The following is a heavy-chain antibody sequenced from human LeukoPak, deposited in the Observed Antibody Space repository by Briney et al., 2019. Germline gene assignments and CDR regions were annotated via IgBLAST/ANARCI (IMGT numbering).Heavy chain of an antibody. CDR1: GFTFSSYA. D-gene: IGHD5-24*01. V-gene: IGHV3-30-3*01. CDR3: ARDRWNI. Sequence: GRSLRLSCAASGFTFSSYAMHWVRQAPGKGLEWVAVISYDGSNKYYADSVKGRFTISRDNSKNTLYLQMNSLRAEDTAVYYCARDRWNIWGQGTMVTV. CDR2: ISYDGSNK. J-gene: IGHJ3*02.